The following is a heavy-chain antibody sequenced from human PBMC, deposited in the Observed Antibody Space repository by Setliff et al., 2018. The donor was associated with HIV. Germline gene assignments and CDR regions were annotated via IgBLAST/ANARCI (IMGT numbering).Heavy chain of an antibody. CDR1: GGSIISSSYY. CDR3: ARQGLTMNPGVPAPILYFFDY. CDR2: MYYRGTT. V-gene: IGHV4-39*01. Sequence: SETLSLTCTVSGGSIISSSYYWGWIRLPPGKGLEWIGSMYYRGTTYNNPSLKSRVTFSADTSKNQFSLNLNSVTATDTAVYFCARQGLTMNPGVPAPILYFFDYWGQGVLVTVSS. D-gene: IGHD3-10*01. J-gene: IGHJ4*02.